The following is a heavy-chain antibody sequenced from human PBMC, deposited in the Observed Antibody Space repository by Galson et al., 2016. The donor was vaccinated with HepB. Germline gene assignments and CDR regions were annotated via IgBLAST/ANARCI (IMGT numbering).Heavy chain of an antibody. J-gene: IGHJ6*02. D-gene: IGHD4-23*01. CDR2: INQDGIEK. CDR3: ARYSDYRGEYYFFGMDV. CDR1: GFTFSSYW. V-gene: IGHV3-7*01. Sequence: SLRLSCATSGFTFSSYWMTWVRQAPGKGLEWVANINQDGIEKYYVGSVEGRFTISRDNAKKSLYLQMDSLRAEETAVYYCARYSDYRGEYYFFGMDVWGQGTTVTVSS.